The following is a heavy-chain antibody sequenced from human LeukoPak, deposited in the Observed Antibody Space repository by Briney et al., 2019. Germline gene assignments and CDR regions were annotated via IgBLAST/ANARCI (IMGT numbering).Heavy chain of an antibody. CDR2: ISGSGDGT. CDR1: GFTFRNYA. D-gene: IGHD3-22*01. J-gene: IGHJ3*02. Sequence: GGSLRLSCAASGFTFRNYAMSWVRQAPGKGLEWVSAISGSGDGTYYADSVKGRFTISRDTSKNTLYLQMNSLRAEDTAVYYCAKEGNFYDSSAYAAFDICGQGTMVIVSS. V-gene: IGHV3-23*01. CDR3: AKEGNFYDSSAYAAFDI.